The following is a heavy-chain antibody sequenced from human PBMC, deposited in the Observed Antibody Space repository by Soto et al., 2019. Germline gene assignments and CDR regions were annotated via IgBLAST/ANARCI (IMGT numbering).Heavy chain of an antibody. J-gene: IGHJ4*02. CDR2: ISAYNGNT. CDR1: GYTFTSYG. Sequence: QVQLVQSGAEVKKPGASVKVSCKASGYTFTSYGISWVRQAPGQGLEWMGWISAYNGNTNYAQKLQGRATMTTDTPTSTAYMALRSLRSPDTAVYYSARALHGAYSSDYWRQGTLVTVSS. V-gene: IGHV1-18*01. CDR3: ARALHGAYSSDY. D-gene: IGHD2-21*02.